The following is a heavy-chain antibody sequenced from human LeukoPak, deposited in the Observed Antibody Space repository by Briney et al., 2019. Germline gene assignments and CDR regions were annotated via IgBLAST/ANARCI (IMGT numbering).Heavy chain of an antibody. D-gene: IGHD3-3*01. J-gene: IGHJ4*02. CDR3: ARGPTTIFGVVISN. V-gene: IGHV1-8*02. Sequence: ASVKVSCKASGGTFSSYAISWVRQATGQGLEWMGWMNPNSGNTGYAQKFQGRVTMTRNTSISTAYMELSSLRSEDTAVYYCARGPTTIFGVVISNWGQGTLVTVSS. CDR1: GGTFSSYA. CDR2: MNPNSGNT.